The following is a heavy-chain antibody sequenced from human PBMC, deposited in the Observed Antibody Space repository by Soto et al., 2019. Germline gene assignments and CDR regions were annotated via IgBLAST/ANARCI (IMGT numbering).Heavy chain of an antibody. CDR2: IFSNDEK. V-gene: IGHV2-26*01. J-gene: IGHJ6*02. CDR1: GFSLSNARMG. CDR3: ARINHRPDKYYGMDV. Sequence: QVTLKESGPVLVKPTETLTLTCTVSGFSLSNARMGVSWIRQPTGKALEWLAHIFSNDEKYYSTSLKSSLTISKDTDKSQVVLTMTNIEPGDKATYYCARINHRPDKYYGMDVWVQATTVTVSS.